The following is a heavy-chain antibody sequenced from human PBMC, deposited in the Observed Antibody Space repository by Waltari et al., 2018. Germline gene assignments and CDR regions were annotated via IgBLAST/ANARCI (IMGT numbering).Heavy chain of an antibody. CDR3: ARDDFWSARGPLDV. CDR2: ISSSSSTI. V-gene: IGHV3-48*01. D-gene: IGHD3-3*01. Sequence: EVQLVESGGGLVQPGGSLRLSCAASGFTFSSYSMNWVRQAPGKGLEWVSYISSSSSTIYYADSVKGRFTITRDNAKNSPDLQMNSLRAEDTAVYYCARDDFWSARGPLDVWGQGTTVTVSS. J-gene: IGHJ6*02. CDR1: GFTFSSYS.